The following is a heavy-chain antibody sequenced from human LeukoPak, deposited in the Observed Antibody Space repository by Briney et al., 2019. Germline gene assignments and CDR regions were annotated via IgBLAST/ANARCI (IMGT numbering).Heavy chain of an antibody. J-gene: IGHJ4*02. Sequence: GGSLRLSCAASGFTVSSNYMSWVRQAPGKGLEWVSVIYSGGSTYYADSVKGRFTISRDNAKNSLYLQINSLRAEDTAVYYCAREKLWFGGLFDYWGQGTLVTVSS. CDR2: IYSGGST. V-gene: IGHV3-53*01. CDR1: GFTVSSNY. D-gene: IGHD3-10*01. CDR3: AREKLWFGGLFDY.